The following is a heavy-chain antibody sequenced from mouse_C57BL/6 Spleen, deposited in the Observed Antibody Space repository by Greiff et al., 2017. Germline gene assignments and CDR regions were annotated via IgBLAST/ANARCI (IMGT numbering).Heavy chain of an antibody. CDR3: ARSGYYGSRHWYFDV. Sequence: VQLQQSGAELVRPGTSVKMSCKASGYTFTNYWIGWAKQRPGHGLEWIGDIYPGGGYTNYNEKFKGKATLTADKSSSTAYMQFSSLTSEDSAIYYCARSGYYGSRHWYFDVWGTGTTVTVSS. CDR2: IYPGGGYT. D-gene: IGHD1-1*01. V-gene: IGHV1-63*01. CDR1: GYTFTNYW. J-gene: IGHJ1*03.